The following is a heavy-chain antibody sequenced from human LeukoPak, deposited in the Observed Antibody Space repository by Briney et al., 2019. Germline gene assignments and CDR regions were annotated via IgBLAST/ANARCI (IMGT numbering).Heavy chain of an antibody. CDR1: GGSISSSSYY. V-gene: IGHV4-39*07. Sequence: PSETLSLTCTVSGGSISSSSYYWGWIRQPPGKGLEWIGSIYYSGSTYYNPSLKSRVTISVDTSKNQFSLKLSSVTAADTAVYYCARVSPHCSGGSRYFDYWGQGTLVTVSS. D-gene: IGHD2-15*01. J-gene: IGHJ4*02. CDR2: IYYSGST. CDR3: ARVSPHCSGGSRYFDY.